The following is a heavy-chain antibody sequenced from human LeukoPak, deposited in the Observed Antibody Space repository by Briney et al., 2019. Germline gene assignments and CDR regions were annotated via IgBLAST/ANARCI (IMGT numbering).Heavy chain of an antibody. V-gene: IGHV1-69*13. J-gene: IGHJ3*02. CDR2: IIPIFGTA. D-gene: IGHD4-17*01. Sequence: GASVKVSCKVSGGTFSSYAISWVRQAPGQGLEWMGGIIPIFGTANYAQKFQGRVTITAAESTSTAYMELSSLRSEDTAVYCWARSRGDYGVYGAFDIWRQGTRVSVSS. CDR1: GGTFSSYA. CDR3: ARSRGDYGVYGAFDI.